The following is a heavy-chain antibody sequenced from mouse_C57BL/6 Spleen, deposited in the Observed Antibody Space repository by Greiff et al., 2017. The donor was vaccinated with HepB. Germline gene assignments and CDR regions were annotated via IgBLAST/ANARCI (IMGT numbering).Heavy chain of an antibody. CDR3: ARGGLGRWFAY. CDR1: GFTFSDYG. D-gene: IGHD4-1*01. V-gene: IGHV5-17*01. Sequence: EVHLVESGGGLVKPGGSLKLSCAASGFTFSDYGMHWVRQAPEQGLEWVAYISSGSSTTYYADTLKGRFTITRDNAKNTLFLQMTSLRSEDTAMYYCARGGLGRWFAYWGQGTLVTVSA. J-gene: IGHJ3*01. CDR2: ISSGSSTT.